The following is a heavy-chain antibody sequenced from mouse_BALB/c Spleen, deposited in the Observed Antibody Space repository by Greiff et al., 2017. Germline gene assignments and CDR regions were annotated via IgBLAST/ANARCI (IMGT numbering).Heavy chain of an antibody. CDR3: ARDMGYDYFDY. J-gene: IGHJ2*01. Sequence: EVKLMESGGGLVQPGGSLRLSCATSGFTFTDYYMSWVRQPPGKALEWLGFIRNKANGYTTEYSASVKGRFTISRDNSQSILYLQMNTLRAEDSATYYCARDMGYDYFDYWGQGTTLTVSS. CDR2: IRNKANGYTT. D-gene: IGHD2-2*01. CDR1: GFTFTDYY. V-gene: IGHV7-3*02.